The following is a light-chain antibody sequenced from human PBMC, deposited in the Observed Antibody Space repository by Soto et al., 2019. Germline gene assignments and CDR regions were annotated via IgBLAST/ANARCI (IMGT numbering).Light chain of an antibody. J-gene: IGLJ3*02. Sequence: QSALTQPASVSGSPGQSITISCTGTSSDVGGYNYVSWYQQYPGKAPKLMIYEVSNRPSGVSNRFSGSKSGNTASLTISGLQAEDESDYYCSSYTRNNTWVFGGGTKVTVL. V-gene: IGLV2-14*01. CDR2: EVS. CDR3: SSYTRNNTWV. CDR1: SSDVGGYNY.